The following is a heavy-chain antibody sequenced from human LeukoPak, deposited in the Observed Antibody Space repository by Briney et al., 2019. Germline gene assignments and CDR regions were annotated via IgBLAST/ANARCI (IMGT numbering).Heavy chain of an antibody. V-gene: IGHV3-7*05. CDR2: IKQDGSQK. J-gene: IGHJ4*02. Sequence: PGGSLRLSCAATGFTYSRYWMSSVGQAPGKGPEWVANIKQDGSQKYYVDSVKGRFTISRDNAKNSLYLQMKSLRAEDTSVYYCAREVYGDNYFDYWGQGTLVTVSS. D-gene: IGHD4-17*01. CDR1: GFTYSRYW. CDR3: AREVYGDNYFDY.